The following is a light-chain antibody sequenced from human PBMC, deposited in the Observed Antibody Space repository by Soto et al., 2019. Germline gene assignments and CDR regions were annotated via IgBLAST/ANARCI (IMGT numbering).Light chain of an antibody. CDR3: QQNYSTPPLT. Sequence: DIETTQSPSSLSTSVGDTVTITCRASQGIKSYLNWYQQKPGKAPKLLIYGASSLQSGVPSRFSGSGSGTDFTLTISSLQPEDYATYYCQQNYSTPPLTFGGGTKV. J-gene: IGKJ4*01. CDR2: GAS. CDR1: QGIKSY. V-gene: IGKV1-39*01.